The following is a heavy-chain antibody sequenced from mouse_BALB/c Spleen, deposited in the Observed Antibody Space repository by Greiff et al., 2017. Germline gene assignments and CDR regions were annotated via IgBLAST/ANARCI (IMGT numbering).Heavy chain of an antibody. J-gene: IGHJ3*01. CDR3: ARGILGPGAWFAY. V-gene: IGHV1-14*01. D-gene: IGHD4-1*01. Sequence: EVQLQQSGPELVKPGASVKMSCKASGYTFTSYVMHWVKQKPGQGLEWIGYINPYNDGTKYNEKFKGKATLTSDKSSSTAYMELSSLTSEDSAVYYCARGILGPGAWFAYWGQGTLVTVSA. CDR1: GYTFTSYV. CDR2: INPYNDGT.